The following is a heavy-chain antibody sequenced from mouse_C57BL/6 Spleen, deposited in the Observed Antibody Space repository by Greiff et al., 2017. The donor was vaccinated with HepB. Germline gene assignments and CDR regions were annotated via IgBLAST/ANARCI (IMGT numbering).Heavy chain of an antibody. CDR3: ARYNYGSDY. Sequence: EVQLVESGGGLVQPGGSLSLSCAASGFTFTDYYMSWVRQPPGKALEWLGFIRNKANGYTTEYSASVKGRFTISRDNSQSILYLQMNALRAEDSATYYCARYNYGSDYWGQGTTRTVSS. CDR2: IRNKANGYTT. J-gene: IGHJ2*01. V-gene: IGHV7-3*01. CDR1: GFTFTDYY. D-gene: IGHD1-1*01.